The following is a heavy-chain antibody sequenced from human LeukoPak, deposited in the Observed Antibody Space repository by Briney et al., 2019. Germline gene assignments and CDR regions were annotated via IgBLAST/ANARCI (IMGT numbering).Heavy chain of an antibody. J-gene: IGHJ5*02. CDR3: ARSYDFWSGPPFDP. D-gene: IGHD3-3*01. CDR2: INPNSGGT. Sequence: ASVKVSCKASGYTFTGHYMHWVRQAPGKGLEWTGWINPNSGGTKYAQKFQGRVTLTRDTSISTAYMELSRLRCDDTAVYYCARSYDFWSGPPFDPWGQGTLVTVSS. CDR1: GYTFTGHY. V-gene: IGHV1-2*02.